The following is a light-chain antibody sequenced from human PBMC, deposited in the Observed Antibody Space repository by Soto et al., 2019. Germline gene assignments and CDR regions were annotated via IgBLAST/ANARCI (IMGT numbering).Light chain of an antibody. Sequence: IVMTQSPDSLAVSLGERATINCKSSQTVLDSSNNRDYLTWYQQKPGQPPKLLIYWASTREFGVPDRFSGSGSGTDFTLTTSGLHAADVAVYSCQQYYSSPRTFGHGTRVEIK. V-gene: IGKV4-1*01. CDR1: QTVLDSSNNRDY. CDR3: QQYYSSPRT. CDR2: WAS. J-gene: IGKJ1*01.